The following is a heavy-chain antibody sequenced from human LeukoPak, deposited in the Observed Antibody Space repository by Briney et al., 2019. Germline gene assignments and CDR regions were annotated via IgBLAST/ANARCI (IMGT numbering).Heavy chain of an antibody. Sequence: GGSLRLSCAASGFTLSSSAMSWVRQAPGKGLEWVSAISNNGGYTYYADSVHGRFTISRDNSKNTLYLQMNSLRAEDTAVYYCAKARGGYGDWIDYWGQGTLVTVSS. D-gene: IGHD4-17*01. V-gene: IGHV3-23*01. CDR3: AKARGGYGDWIDY. CDR2: ISNNGGYT. J-gene: IGHJ4*02. CDR1: GFTLSSSA.